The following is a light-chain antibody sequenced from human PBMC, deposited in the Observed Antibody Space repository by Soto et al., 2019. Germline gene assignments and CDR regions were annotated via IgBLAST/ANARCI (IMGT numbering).Light chain of an antibody. Sequence: QSALTQPRSVSGSPGQSVTISCTGTSSDVGNYNYVSRYQQHPGKAPKLMIYDVSKRPSGVPDRFSGSKSGNTASLTISGLQADDEADYYCCSYAGSYNDVFGTGTKVTVL. CDR3: CSYAGSYNDV. CDR2: DVS. J-gene: IGLJ1*01. CDR1: SSDVGNYNY. V-gene: IGLV2-11*01.